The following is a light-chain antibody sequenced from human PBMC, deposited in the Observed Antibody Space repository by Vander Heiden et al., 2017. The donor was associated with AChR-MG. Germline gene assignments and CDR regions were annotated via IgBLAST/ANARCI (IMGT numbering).Light chain of an antibody. CDR1: SRRSYY. V-gene: IGLV3-19*01. J-gene: IGLJ2*01. CDR3: NARDSSGNHVV. Sequence: SSELTQDPAVSVALGQTVRITCQGDSRRSYYASWYQQKPGQAPVLVIYGKNNRPSGIPDRFSGSSSGNTASLTITGAQAEDEADYYCNARDSSGNHVVFRGGTKLTVL. CDR2: GKN.